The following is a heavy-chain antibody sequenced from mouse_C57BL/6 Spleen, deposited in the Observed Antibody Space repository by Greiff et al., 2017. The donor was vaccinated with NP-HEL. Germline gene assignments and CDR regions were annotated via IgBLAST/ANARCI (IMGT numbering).Heavy chain of an antibody. J-gene: IGHJ2*01. D-gene: IGHD3-2*02. CDR3: ARQGKDSSGYIDY. V-gene: IGHV5-6*01. CDR2: ISSGGSYT. Sequence: EVHLVESGGDLVKPGGSLKLSCAASGFTFSSYGMSWVRQTPDKRLEWVATISSGGSYTYYLDSVKGRFTISRDNAKNTLYLQMSSLKSEDTAMYYCARQGKDSSGYIDYWGQGTTLTVSS. CDR1: GFTFSSYG.